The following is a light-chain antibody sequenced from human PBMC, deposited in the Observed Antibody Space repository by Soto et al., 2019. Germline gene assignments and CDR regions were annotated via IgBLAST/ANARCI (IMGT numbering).Light chain of an antibody. CDR3: QQRSNWPPGLFT. CDR1: QSVSSY. Sequence: EIVLTQSPATLSLSPGERATLSCRASQSVSSYLAWYQQKPGQAPRLLIYDASNRATGIPARFSGSGSGKDFTLTISSLEPEDFAVYYCQQRSNWPPGLFTFGPGTKVDIK. V-gene: IGKV3-11*01. J-gene: IGKJ3*01. CDR2: DAS.